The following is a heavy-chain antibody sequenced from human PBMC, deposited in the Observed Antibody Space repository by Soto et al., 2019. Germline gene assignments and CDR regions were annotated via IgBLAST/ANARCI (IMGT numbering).Heavy chain of an antibody. Sequence: GGSLRLSCATSGFNFSEFEMNWIRQAPGKGLEWISYISVSGRTIYYADSVKGRFTISRDNAKSSIYLQMNNLRVEDTAMYYCARLSGYWGQGALVTVSS. V-gene: IGHV3-48*03. J-gene: IGHJ4*02. CDR1: GFNFSEFE. D-gene: IGHD3-16*02. CDR3: ARLSGY. CDR2: ISVSGRTI.